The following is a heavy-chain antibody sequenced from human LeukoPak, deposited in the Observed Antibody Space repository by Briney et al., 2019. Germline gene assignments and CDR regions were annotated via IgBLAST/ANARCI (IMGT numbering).Heavy chain of an antibody. CDR2: ISDSGSTI. CDR1: GFTFSDYY. Sequence: PGGSPRLSCVASGFTFSDYYMSWVRQAPGKGLEWISYISDSGSTIYYADSVKGRFTISRDNAKNTLYLQMNSLRAEDTAVYYCARNARLAGPDLRTFDYWGQGTLVTVSS. D-gene: IGHD1-14*01. CDR3: ARNARLAGPDLRTFDY. V-gene: IGHV3-11*04. J-gene: IGHJ4*02.